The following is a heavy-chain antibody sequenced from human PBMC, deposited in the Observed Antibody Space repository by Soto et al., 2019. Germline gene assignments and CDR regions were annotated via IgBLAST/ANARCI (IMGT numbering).Heavy chain of an antibody. J-gene: IGHJ6*02. CDR3: ATIWTTTDYYYYHMDV. Sequence: PSETLSLTCDVSGDSISSGYYWAWIRQPPGKGLEWIASIYHSGTTYYNPSLESRVTISVDTSKNQFSLKLSSVTAADTAVYYCATIWTTTDYYYYHMDVWGQGTSVTVSS. V-gene: IGHV4-38-2*01. D-gene: IGHD4-4*01. CDR2: IYHSGTT. CDR1: GDSISSGYY.